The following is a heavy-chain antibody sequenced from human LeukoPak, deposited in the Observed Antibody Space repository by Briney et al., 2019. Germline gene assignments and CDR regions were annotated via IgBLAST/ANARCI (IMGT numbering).Heavy chain of an antibody. D-gene: IGHD2-2*01. Sequence: SETLSLTCTVSGGSISSSSYYWGWIRQPPGKGLEWIGSIHYSGSTNYNPSLKSRVTISVDTSKNQFSLKLSSVTAADTAVYYCARGAGGDIPVSYYYYYYMDVWGKGTTVTISS. CDR2: IHYSGST. J-gene: IGHJ6*03. CDR3: ARGAGGDIPVSYYYYYYMDV. V-gene: IGHV4-39*07. CDR1: GGSISSSSYY.